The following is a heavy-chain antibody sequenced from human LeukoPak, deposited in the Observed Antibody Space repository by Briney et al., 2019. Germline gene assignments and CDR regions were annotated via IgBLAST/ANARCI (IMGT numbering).Heavy chain of an antibody. Sequence: GGSLRLSSAASGFTFSSYWMHWVRQAPGKGLVWVSRINSDGSSTSYADSVKGRFTISRDNAKNTLYLQMNSLRAEDTAVYYCARDIEGYCSSTSCPARWFDPWGQGTLVTVSS. D-gene: IGHD2-2*01. CDR1: GFTFSSYW. CDR3: ARDIEGYCSSTSCPARWFDP. V-gene: IGHV3-74*01. CDR2: INSDGSST. J-gene: IGHJ5*02.